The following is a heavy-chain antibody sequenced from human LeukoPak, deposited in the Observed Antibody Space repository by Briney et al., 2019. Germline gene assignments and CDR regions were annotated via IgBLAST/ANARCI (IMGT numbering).Heavy chain of an antibody. V-gene: IGHV3-30*02. CDR1: GFTFSSYG. CDR3: AYNYYDSSGYLYYYYMDV. CDR2: IRYDGSNK. J-gene: IGHJ6*03. Sequence: GGSLRLSCAASGFTFSSYGMHWVRQAPGKGLEWVAFIRYDGSNKYYADSVKGRFTISRDNSKNTLYLQMNSLRAEDTAVYYCAYNYYDSSGYLYYYYMDVWGKGTMVTVSS. D-gene: IGHD3-22*01.